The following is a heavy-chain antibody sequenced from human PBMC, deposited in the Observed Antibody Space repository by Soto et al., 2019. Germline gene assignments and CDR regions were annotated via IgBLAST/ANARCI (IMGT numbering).Heavy chain of an antibody. CDR3: ARGWVRGDDVSVGGEAFES. CDR1: GYTFTNYG. CDR2: ISIYNDNT. V-gene: IGHV1-18*01. Sequence: ASVKVSCTASGYTFTNYGINWVRQAPGQGLEWMGWISIYNDNTNYAQKFQGRVTMTTDTSTSTAYMDLRSLRSDDTAVYYCARGWVRGDDVSVGGEAFESWGKGKMVTVSS. D-gene: IGHD3-16*01. J-gene: IGHJ3*02.